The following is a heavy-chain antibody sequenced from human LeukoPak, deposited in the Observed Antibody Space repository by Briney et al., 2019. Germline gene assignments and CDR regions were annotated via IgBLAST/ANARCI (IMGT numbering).Heavy chain of an antibody. D-gene: IGHD3/OR15-3a*01. J-gene: IGHJ4*02. Sequence: GGSLRLSCAASGFSFSSHGMHWVRQAPGKGPEWVAFIWYDGSNKYYADSVKGRFTISRDNSKNTLYLQMNSLRVEDTAVYYCAKDWTGNSYYFDYWGQGNLVTVSS. CDR2: IWYDGSNK. V-gene: IGHV3-30*02. CDR3: AKDWTGNSYYFDY. CDR1: GFSFSSHG.